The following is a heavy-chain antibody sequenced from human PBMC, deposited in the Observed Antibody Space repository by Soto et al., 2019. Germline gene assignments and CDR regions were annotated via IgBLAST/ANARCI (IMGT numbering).Heavy chain of an antibody. CDR3: AKAMVRGVMSGGMDV. J-gene: IGHJ6*02. CDR2: ISYDVSNK. Sequence: LXLXCAASGFPFSSXDVHWVRQAPGKGLECVAVISYDVSNKYYADSVKGRFTISRENSKKTLYLQMNSLRAEDTPVYYCAKAMVRGVMSGGMDVWGQGTTGTVS. CDR1: GFPFSSXD. D-gene: IGHD3-10*01. V-gene: IGHV3-30*18.